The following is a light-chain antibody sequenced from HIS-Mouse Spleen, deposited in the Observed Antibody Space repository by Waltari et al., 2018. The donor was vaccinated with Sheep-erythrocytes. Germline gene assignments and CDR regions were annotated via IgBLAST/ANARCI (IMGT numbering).Light chain of an antibody. J-gene: IGLJ1*01. V-gene: IGLV2-14*03. CDR1: SSDVGGYNY. CDR3: SSYTSSSTLV. Sequence: QSALTQPASVSGSPGQSITISCTGTSSDVGGYNYVSWYQQHQGKAPKPMIYDASNRPSGVSTRFSGSKSGNTASLTISGLQAEDEADYYCSSYTSSSTLVFGTGTKVTVL. CDR2: DAS.